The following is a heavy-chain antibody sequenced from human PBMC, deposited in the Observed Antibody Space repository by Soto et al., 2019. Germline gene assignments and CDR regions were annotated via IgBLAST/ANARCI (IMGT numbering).Heavy chain of an antibody. CDR1: GGSISIYY. CDR3: ARSEYSSSAEGYFDY. Sequence: VQLQESGPGLVKPSETLSLTCTVSGGSISIYYGGWIRQPPGKGREWIGYIYYSGSTNYNPSLKSRVTISVDTSKNQFSLKVRSVTAADTAVYYCARSEYSSSAEGYFDYWGQGTLVTASS. CDR2: IYYSGST. V-gene: IGHV4-59*08. J-gene: IGHJ4*02. D-gene: IGHD6-13*01.